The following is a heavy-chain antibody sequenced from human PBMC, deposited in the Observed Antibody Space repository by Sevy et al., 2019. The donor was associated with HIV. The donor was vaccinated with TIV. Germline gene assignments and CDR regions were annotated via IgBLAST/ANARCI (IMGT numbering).Heavy chain of an antibody. CDR2: ISAYNGNT. CDR3: AREDYDSSGYYSAVVFDY. D-gene: IGHD3-22*01. V-gene: IGHV1-18*04. Sequence: ASVKVSCKASGYTFTSYGISWVRQAPGQGPEWMGWISAYNGNTNYAQKLQGRVTMTTDTSTSTAYMELRSLRSDDTAVYYCAREDYDSSGYYSAVVFDYWGQGTLVTVSS. J-gene: IGHJ4*02. CDR1: GYTFTSYG.